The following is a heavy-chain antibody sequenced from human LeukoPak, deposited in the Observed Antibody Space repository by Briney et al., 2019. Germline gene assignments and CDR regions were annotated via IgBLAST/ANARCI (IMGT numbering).Heavy chain of an antibody. CDR3: ARHVRGKHLPSYYYYMDV. J-gene: IGHJ6*03. CDR2: IYYGGST. Sequence: SETLSLTCTVSGGSISSSSYYWGWIRQPPGKGLEWIGSIYYGGSTYYNPSLKSRVTISVDTSKNQFSLKLSSVTAADTAVYYCARHVRGKHLPSYYYYMDVWGKGTTVTVSS. CDR1: GGSISSSSYY. V-gene: IGHV4-39*01.